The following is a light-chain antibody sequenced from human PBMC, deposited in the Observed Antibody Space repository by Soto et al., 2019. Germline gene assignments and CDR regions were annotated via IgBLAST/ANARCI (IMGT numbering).Light chain of an antibody. CDR1: SSDVGGYNY. CDR3: CSYAGSYTFLYV. V-gene: IGLV2-11*01. Sequence: QSALTQPRSVSGSPGQSVTISCTGTSSDVGGYNYVSWYQQHPGKAPKLMIYDVSKRPSGVPDRFSGSKSGNTASLTISGLQAEDEADYYCCSYAGSYTFLYVVGTGTKLTVL. J-gene: IGLJ1*01. CDR2: DVS.